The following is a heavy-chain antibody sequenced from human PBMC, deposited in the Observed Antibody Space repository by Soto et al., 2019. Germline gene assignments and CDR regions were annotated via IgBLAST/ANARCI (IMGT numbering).Heavy chain of an antibody. D-gene: IGHD3-3*01. V-gene: IGHV1-18*01. CDR3: ARSKRSFGVVIGWFDP. CDR1: GYTFTSYG. J-gene: IGHJ5*02. CDR2: ISAYNGNT. Sequence: QVQLVQSGAEVKKPGASVKVSCKASGYTFTSYGISWVRQAPGQGLEWMGWISAYNGNTNYAQKLQGRVTMTTDKSTSTAYMELRSLRSDDTAVYYCARSKRSFGVVIGWFDPWGQGTLVTVSS.